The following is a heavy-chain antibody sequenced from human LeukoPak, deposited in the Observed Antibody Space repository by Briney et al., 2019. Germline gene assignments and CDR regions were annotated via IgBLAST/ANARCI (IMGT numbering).Heavy chain of an antibody. CDR2: INHSGST. D-gene: IGHD6-13*01. V-gene: IGHV4-34*01. Sequence: RPSETPSLTCAVYGGSFSGYYWSWIRQPPGKGLEWIGEINHSGSTNYNPSLKSRVTISVDTSKNQFSLKLSSVTAADTAVYYCARARYSSSWACDYWGQGTLVTVSS. CDR1: GGSFSGYY. CDR3: ARARYSSSWACDY. J-gene: IGHJ4*02.